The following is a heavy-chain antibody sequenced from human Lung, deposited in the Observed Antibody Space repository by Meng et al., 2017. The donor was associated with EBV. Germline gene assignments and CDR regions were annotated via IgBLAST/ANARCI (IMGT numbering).Heavy chain of an antibody. D-gene: IGHD6-19*01. CDR1: GGSTSISTW. CDR3: ARDPYATGWAG. Sequence: QMQSKGPGPGLVKPSGTRALTCAVSGGSTSISTWWSWVRQPPGKGLELIGEIYHSGGTNYNPSLRGRVTISLDKSKNQFSLTLRSVTAADTAVYYCARDPYATGWAGWGQGTLVTVSS. CDR2: IYHSGGT. J-gene: IGHJ4*02. V-gene: IGHV4-4*02.